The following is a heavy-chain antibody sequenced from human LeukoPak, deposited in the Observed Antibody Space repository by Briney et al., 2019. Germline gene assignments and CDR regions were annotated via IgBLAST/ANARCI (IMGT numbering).Heavy chain of an antibody. CDR1: GGSFSGYY. J-gene: IGHJ4*02. Sequence: SETLSLTCAVYGGSFSGYYWSWIRQPPGKGLEWIGEINHSGSTNYNPSLKSRVTISVDTSKNQFSLKLSSVTAADTAVYYCARRKRVVIIPFDYWSQGTLVTVSS. CDR3: ARRKRVVIIPFDY. D-gene: IGHD3-3*01. V-gene: IGHV4-34*01. CDR2: INHSGST.